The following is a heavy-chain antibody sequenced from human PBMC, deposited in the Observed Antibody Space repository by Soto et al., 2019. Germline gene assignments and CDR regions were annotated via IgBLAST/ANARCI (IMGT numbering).Heavy chain of an antibody. CDR2: ISAYNGNT. D-gene: IGHD3-3*01. CDR3: PRDLRGYDFWSGYYDWFDP. Sequence: QVQLVQSGAEVKKPGASVKVSCKASGYTFTSYGISWVRQAPGQGLEWMGWISAYNGNTNYAQKLQGRVTMTTDTSTSTAYMELRSLRSDDTAVYYCPRDLRGYDFWSGYYDWFDPWGQGTLVTVSS. CDR1: GYTFTSYG. J-gene: IGHJ5*02. V-gene: IGHV1-18*01.